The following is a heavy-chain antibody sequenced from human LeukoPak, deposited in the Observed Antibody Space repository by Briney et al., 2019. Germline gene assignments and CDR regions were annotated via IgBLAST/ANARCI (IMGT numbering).Heavy chain of an antibody. J-gene: IGHJ4*02. CDR2: INGDGSST. Sequence: GGSLRLSCAASGFTFNNYWMHWVRQAPGKGLVWVSRINGDGSSTNYADSVKGRFTISRDNAKNTVSLQMNSLRADDTAVYYCARAQFSYFDYWGQGTLVTVSS. CDR3: ARAQFSYFDY. CDR1: GFTFNNYW. V-gene: IGHV3-74*01.